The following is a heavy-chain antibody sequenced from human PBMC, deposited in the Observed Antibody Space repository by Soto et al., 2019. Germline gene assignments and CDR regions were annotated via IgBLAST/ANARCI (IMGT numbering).Heavy chain of an antibody. CDR1: GGTFSSYA. CDR3: AREDGDYEFNKNNWFDP. V-gene: IGHV1-69*01. J-gene: IGHJ5*02. D-gene: IGHD4-17*01. Sequence: QVQLVQSGAEVKKPGSSVKVSCKASGGTFSSYAISWVRQAPGQGLEWMGGIIPIFGTANYAQKFQGRVTITADESTSAAYMELSSLRSEDTAVYYCAREDGDYEFNKNNWFDPWGQGTLVTVSS. CDR2: IIPIFGTA.